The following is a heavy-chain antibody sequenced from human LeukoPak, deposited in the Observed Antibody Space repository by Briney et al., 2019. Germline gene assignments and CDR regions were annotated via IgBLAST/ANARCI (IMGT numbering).Heavy chain of an antibody. Sequence: ASVKVSCKASGYTFTSYDINWARQATGQGLEWMGWMNPNSGNTGYAQKFQGRVTMTRNTSISTAYMELSSLRSEDTAVYYCARALGYCSSTSCHTLRYWGQGTLVTVSS. D-gene: IGHD2-2*01. CDR3: ARALGYCSSTSCHTLRY. V-gene: IGHV1-8*01. CDR1: GYTFTSYD. J-gene: IGHJ4*02. CDR2: MNPNSGNT.